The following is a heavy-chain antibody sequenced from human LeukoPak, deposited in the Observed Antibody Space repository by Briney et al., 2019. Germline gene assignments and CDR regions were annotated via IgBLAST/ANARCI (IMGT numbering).Heavy chain of an antibody. J-gene: IGHJ4*02. D-gene: IGHD4-17*01. CDR3: ARKRRWATTVTDFDY. Sequence: GGSLRLSCAGSGFTFSRYTFNWVRQAPGRGLEWVSAISGDSKYIYYTDSVKGRFTISRDNAKNSVFLQMNSLRVEDTAVYYCARKRRWATTVTDFDYWGQGTLVTVSS. V-gene: IGHV3-21*01. CDR2: ISGDSKYI. CDR1: GFTFSRYT.